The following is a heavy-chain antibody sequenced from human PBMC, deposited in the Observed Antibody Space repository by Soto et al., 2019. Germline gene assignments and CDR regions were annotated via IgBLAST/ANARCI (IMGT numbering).Heavy chain of an antibody. CDR1: GVSITSSNF. D-gene: IGHD4-4*01. V-gene: IGHV4-4*02. Sequence: SETPSLTCTVSGVSITSSNFWSWVRQPPGRGLEWIGEVYQGGATNYNPSLKSRVTISVDRSKNQFSLKLSSVTAADTAVYYCARHLVGGTYDYKKGFNWFDPWGQGTLVTVSS. CDR3: ARHLVGGTYDYKKGFNWFDP. J-gene: IGHJ5*02. CDR2: VYQGGAT.